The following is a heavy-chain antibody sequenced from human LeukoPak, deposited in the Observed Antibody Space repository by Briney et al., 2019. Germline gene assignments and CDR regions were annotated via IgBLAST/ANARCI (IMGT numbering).Heavy chain of an antibody. Sequence: GGSLRLSCTASGFPVSSSYMTWVRQAPGKGLDWLTVISSDGSNKYYADSVKGRFTISRDSSKTTLFLQMNSLRPEDTALYFCARDSSIFDVRAFDIWGRGTMVTVSS. J-gene: IGHJ3*02. CDR3: ARDSSIFDVRAFDI. CDR1: GFPVSSSY. V-gene: IGHV3-30*03. D-gene: IGHD3-9*01. CDR2: ISSDGSNK.